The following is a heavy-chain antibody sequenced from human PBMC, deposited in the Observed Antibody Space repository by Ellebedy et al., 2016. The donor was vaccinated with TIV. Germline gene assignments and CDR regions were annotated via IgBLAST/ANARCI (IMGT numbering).Heavy chain of an antibody. CDR1: GYSFNNYW. CDR3: ARQNVIRISGVSIQHPFDF. J-gene: IGHJ4*02. CDR2: IDPSDSYT. V-gene: IGHV5-10-1*01. Sequence: GESLKISCKGSGYSFNNYWIGWVRQMPGKGLEWLGMIDPSDSYTHYSPSFEGHVTISVDKSMSTAYLQWSSLTASDTAIYYCARQNVIRISGVSIQHPFDFWGQGVLVTVSS. D-gene: IGHD3-3*01.